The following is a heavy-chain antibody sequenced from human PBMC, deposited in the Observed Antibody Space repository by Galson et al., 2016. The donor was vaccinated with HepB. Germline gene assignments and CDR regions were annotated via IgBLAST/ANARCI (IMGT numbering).Heavy chain of an antibody. CDR2: IYYTGST. CDR1: GGSISSSRYY. J-gene: IGHJ5*02. Sequence: SETLSLTCTVSGGSISSSRYYWGWIRQPPGKGLEWIGSIYYTGSTYYNPSLKSRLTISVDTSKNQFSLKLNSATAADTAVYYCVRRSQSTSGFFGFDPWGQGTLVTVSS. CDR3: VRRSQSTSGFFGFDP. D-gene: IGHD3-3*01. V-gene: IGHV4-39*01.